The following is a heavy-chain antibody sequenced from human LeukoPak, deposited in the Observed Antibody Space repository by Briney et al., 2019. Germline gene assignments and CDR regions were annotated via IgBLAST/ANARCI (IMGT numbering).Heavy chain of an antibody. D-gene: IGHD6-19*01. CDR2: IIPIFGTA. Sequence: VASVKVSCKASGGTFSSYAISWVRQAPGQGLEWMGGIIPIFGTANYAQKFQGRVTITADESTSTAYMELSSLRSEDTAVYYCAKGVNSGWLADGYYGMDVWGQGTTVTVSS. J-gene: IGHJ6*02. V-gene: IGHV1-69*01. CDR1: GGTFSSYA. CDR3: AKGVNSGWLADGYYGMDV.